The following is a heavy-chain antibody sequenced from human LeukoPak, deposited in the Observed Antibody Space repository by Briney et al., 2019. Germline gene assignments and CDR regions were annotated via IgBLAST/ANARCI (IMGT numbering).Heavy chain of an antibody. CDR3: ARDLVTVTKGFDI. V-gene: IGHV4-39*07. D-gene: IGHD4-17*01. CDR2: IYYSGST. Sequence: PSETLSLTCTVSGGSISSSSYYWGWIRQPPGKGLEWIGSIYYSGSTYYNPSLKSRVTISVDTSKNQFSLKLSSVTAADTAVYYCARDLVTVTKGFDIWGQGTMASVSS. CDR1: GGSISSSSYY. J-gene: IGHJ3*02.